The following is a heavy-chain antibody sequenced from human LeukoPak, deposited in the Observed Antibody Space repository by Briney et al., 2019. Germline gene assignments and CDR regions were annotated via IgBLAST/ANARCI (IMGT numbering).Heavy chain of an antibody. CDR2: ISTSGGTT. CDR1: GFLFSSYE. CDR3: ARDSYYGGTQDY. Sequence: GGSLRLPCAASGFLFSSYEMNWVRQAPGKGLEWVSYISTSGGTTYYADSVKGRFTISRDNAKNSLYLQMNSLRAEDTAVYYCARDSYYGGTQDYWGQGTLVTVSS. J-gene: IGHJ4*02. D-gene: IGHD4-23*01. V-gene: IGHV3-48*03.